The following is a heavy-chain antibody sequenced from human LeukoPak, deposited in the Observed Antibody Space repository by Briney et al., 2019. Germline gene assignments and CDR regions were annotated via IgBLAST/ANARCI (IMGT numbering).Heavy chain of an antibody. J-gene: IGHJ5*02. CDR1: GGSISSSSYY. CDR3: ARGRRITFGGVIVRANWFDP. D-gene: IGHD3-16*02. Sequence: SETLSLTCTVSGGSISSSSYYWGWIRQPPGKGLEWIGSIYYSGSTYYNPSLKSRVTISVDTSKNQFSLKLSSVTAADTAVYYCARGRRITFGGVIVRANWFDPWGQGTLVTVSS. CDR2: IYYSGST. V-gene: IGHV4-39*07.